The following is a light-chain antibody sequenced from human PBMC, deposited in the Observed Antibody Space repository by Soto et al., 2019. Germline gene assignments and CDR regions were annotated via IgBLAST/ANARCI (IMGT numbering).Light chain of an antibody. CDR1: SSTIGAGFD. Sequence: QSVLTPKTSVSGAPGQTVTIPCTGSSSTIGAGFDVHWYQQVPGTAPNLVLYSNTARPSGVPDRFSGSKSGTSASLATTGLKDEDEADYYCQSYGSSLSGSVFGTGTKVTAL. J-gene: IGLJ1*01. V-gene: IGLV1-40*01. CDR2: SNT. CDR3: QSYGSSLSGSV.